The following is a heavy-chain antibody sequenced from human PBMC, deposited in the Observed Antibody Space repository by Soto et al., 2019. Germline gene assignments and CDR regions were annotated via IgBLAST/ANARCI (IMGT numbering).Heavy chain of an antibody. Sequence: ASETLSLTCTVSGGSISSYYWSWIRQPPGKGLEWIGYIYYSGSTNYNPSLKSRVTISVDTSKNQFSLKLSSVTAADTAVYYCAGLRFLENENYYFDYWGQGTLVTVSS. D-gene: IGHD3-3*01. CDR2: IYYSGST. J-gene: IGHJ4*02. CDR1: GGSISSYY. V-gene: IGHV4-59*08. CDR3: AGLRFLENENYYFDY.